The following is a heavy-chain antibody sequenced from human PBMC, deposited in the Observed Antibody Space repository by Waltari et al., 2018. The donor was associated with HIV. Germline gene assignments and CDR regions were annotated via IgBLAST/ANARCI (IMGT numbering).Heavy chain of an antibody. CDR2: ISWNSGSI. V-gene: IGHV3-9*01. J-gene: IGHJ6*02. CDR3: ARMHCSSTSCYTEYYYYGMDV. Sequence: EVQLVESGGGLVQPGRSLRLSCAASGFTFDDYAMHWVRQAPGKGLEWVSGISWNSGSIGYADSVKGRFTISRDNAKNTLYLQMNSLRAEDTAVYYCARMHCSSTSCYTEYYYYGMDVWGQGTTVTVSS. D-gene: IGHD2-2*02. CDR1: GFTFDDYA.